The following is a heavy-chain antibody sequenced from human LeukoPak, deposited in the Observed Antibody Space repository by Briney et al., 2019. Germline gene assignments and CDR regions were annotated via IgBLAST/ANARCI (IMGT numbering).Heavy chain of an antibody. J-gene: IGHJ4*02. CDR1: GYTFTGYY. Sequence: ASVKVSCKASGYTFTGYYMHWVRQAPGQGLEWMGWINPNSGGTNYAQKFQGRVTMTRDTSISTAYMELSRLRSDDTAVYYCARDRDTAMGTHFGYWGQGTLVTVSS. CDR3: ARDRDTAMGTHFGY. CDR2: INPNSGGT. D-gene: IGHD5-18*01. V-gene: IGHV1-2*02.